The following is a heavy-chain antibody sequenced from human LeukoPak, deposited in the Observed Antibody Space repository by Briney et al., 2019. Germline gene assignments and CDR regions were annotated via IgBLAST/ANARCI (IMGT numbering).Heavy chain of an antibody. CDR2: INTNTGNP. V-gene: IGHV7-4-1*02. CDR1: GYTFTRYT. D-gene: IGHD2-21*01. Sequence: ASVTVSCKASGYTFTRYTMNWVRQAPGQGLEWMGWINTNTGNPTYAQGFTGRFVFSLDTSVSTAYLQISSLKAEDAAVYYCAREMWSYFDYWGQGTLVTVSS. J-gene: IGHJ4*02. CDR3: AREMWSYFDY.